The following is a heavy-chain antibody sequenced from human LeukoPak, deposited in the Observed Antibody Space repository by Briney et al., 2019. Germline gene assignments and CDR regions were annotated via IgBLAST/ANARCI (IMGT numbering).Heavy chain of an antibody. Sequence: GGSLRLSCAASGFTFSSYSMNWVRQAPGKGLEWVSAITGSGDRTYYADSVKGRFTISRDNSKNTLYLQMNSLRAEDTALYYCAKDRMDPVNYWGQGTLVTVSS. CDR1: GFTFSSYS. D-gene: IGHD2-2*03. CDR2: ITGSGDRT. V-gene: IGHV3-23*01. J-gene: IGHJ4*02. CDR3: AKDRMDPVNY.